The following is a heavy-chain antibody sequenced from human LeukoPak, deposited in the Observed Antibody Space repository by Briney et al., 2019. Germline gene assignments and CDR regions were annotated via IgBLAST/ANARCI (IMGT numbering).Heavy chain of an antibody. CDR1: GYTFSSYW. CDR3: ANEDNKVDV. D-gene: IGHD5-24*01. CDR2: INTDGSST. J-gene: IGHJ3*01. Sequence: QPGGSLRLSCAASGYTFSSYWMHWVRQAPGKGLVWVSRINTDGSSTSYADSVKGRFTISRDNAKNTLYLQMNSLRAEDAAVYYGANEDNKVDVWGQGTMVTVSS. V-gene: IGHV3-74*01.